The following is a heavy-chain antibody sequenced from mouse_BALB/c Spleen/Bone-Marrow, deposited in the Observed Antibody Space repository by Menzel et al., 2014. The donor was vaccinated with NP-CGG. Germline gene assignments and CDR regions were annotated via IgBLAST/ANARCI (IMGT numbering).Heavy chain of an antibody. CDR3: ARDGYYPHWYFDV. CDR1: GYTFTSYW. CDR2: IYPGDGDT. J-gene: IGHJ1*01. Sequence: QVQLQQSGAELARPGASVMLSCTASGYTFTSYWMQWVRQRPGQGLEWIGAIYPGDGDTRYTQTFKGKATLTADKSSSTAYMKLSSVASEDSAVYYCARDGYYPHWYFDVWGAGTTVTVSS. D-gene: IGHD2-3*01. V-gene: IGHV1-87*01.